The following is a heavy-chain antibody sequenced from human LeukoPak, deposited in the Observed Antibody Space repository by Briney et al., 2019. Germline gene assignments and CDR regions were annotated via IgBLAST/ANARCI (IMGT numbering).Heavy chain of an antibody. D-gene: IGHD5-24*01. CDR1: GFTFDDYT. V-gene: IGHV3-43*01. Sequence: GGSLRLSCAASGFTFDDYTMHWVRQAPGKGLEWVSLISWDGGSTYYADSVKGRFTISRDNSKNSLYLQMNSLRTEDTALYYCAKDRARDGYLDYWGQGTLVTVSS. J-gene: IGHJ4*02. CDR3: AKDRARDGYLDY. CDR2: ISWDGGST.